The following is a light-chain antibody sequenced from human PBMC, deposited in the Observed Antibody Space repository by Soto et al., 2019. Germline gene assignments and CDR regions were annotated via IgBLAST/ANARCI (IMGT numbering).Light chain of an antibody. Sequence: QSVLTQPASVSGSPGQSITISCTGTSSDVGAYNYVSWYQQHPGKAPKLMIYDVSHRPSGVSDRFSGSKSGNTASLTISGLQAEDEADYHCSSYAGSSTLYVFGTGTKVTVL. CDR2: DVS. CDR3: SSYAGSSTLYV. V-gene: IGLV2-14*03. CDR1: SSDVGAYNY. J-gene: IGLJ1*01.